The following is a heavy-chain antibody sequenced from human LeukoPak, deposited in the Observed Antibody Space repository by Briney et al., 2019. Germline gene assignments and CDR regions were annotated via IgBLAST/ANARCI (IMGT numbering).Heavy chain of an antibody. CDR2: INPNSGGT. CDR3: ARAEGGTIFGVVNS. CDR1: GYTFTGYY. V-gene: IGHV1-2*02. D-gene: IGHD3-3*01. Sequence: ASVKVSCKASGYTFTGYYMHWVRQAPGQGLEWMGWINPNSGGTNYAQKFQGRVTMTRDTSISTAYMELSRLRSDDTAVYYCARAEGGTIFGVVNSWGQGTLVTVSS. J-gene: IGHJ5*02.